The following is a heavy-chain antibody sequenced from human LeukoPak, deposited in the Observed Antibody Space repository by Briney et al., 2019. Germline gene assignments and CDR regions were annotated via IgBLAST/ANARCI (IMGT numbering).Heavy chain of an antibody. J-gene: IGHJ4*02. V-gene: IGHV3-33*01. D-gene: IGHD6-19*01. CDR1: GFLFSSYG. CDR2: LVYDARS. Sequence: PGGSLRLSCAASGFLFSSYGMHWVRQAPGKGLEWVARLVYDARSDYANSVKGRFSISRDDSKNTLFLDMSNLRVEDTAPYYCARDLSAAFDFWGQGVLVTVSS. CDR3: ARDLSAAFDF.